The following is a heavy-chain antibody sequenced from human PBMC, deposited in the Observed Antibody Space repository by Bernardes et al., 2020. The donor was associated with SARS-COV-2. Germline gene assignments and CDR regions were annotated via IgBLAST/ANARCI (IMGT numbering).Heavy chain of an antibody. CDR1: GYTFTSYG. CDR2: ISAYNGNT. CDR3: ARPKHTVTTLLDAFDI. J-gene: IGHJ3*02. V-gene: IGHV1-18*01. D-gene: IGHD4-17*01. Sequence: ASVKVSCKASGYTFTSYGITWVRQAPGQGLEWMGWISAYNGNTNYAQKLQGRVTMTTDTSTSTAYMELRSLRSDDTAVYYCARPKHTVTTLLDAFDIWGQGTMVTVSS.